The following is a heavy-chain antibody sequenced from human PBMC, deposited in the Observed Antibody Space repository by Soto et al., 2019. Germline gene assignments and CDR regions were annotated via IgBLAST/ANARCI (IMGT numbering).Heavy chain of an antibody. V-gene: IGHV3-30-3*02. Sequence: AGGSLRLSCAASGFTFSSYAMHWVRQAPGKGLEWVAVISYDGSNKYYADSVKGRFTISRDNSKNTLYLQMNSLRAEDTAVYYCAKSYYYGMDVWGQGTTVTVSS. CDR1: GFTFSSYA. CDR2: ISYDGSNK. CDR3: AKSYYYGMDV. J-gene: IGHJ6*02.